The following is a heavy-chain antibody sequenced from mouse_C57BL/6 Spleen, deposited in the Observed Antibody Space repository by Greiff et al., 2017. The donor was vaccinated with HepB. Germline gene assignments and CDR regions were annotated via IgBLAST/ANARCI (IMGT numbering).Heavy chain of an antibody. CDR3: ARDIYICCSYGFAY. D-gene: IGHD2-12*01. CDR1: GFTFSDYG. CDR2: ISGGSSTI. J-gene: IGHJ3*01. Sequence: EVKLVESGAGLVKPGGSLKLSCAASGFTFSDYGMHWVRQAPEKGLEWVAYISGGSSTIYYADTVKGSFTIARDKAKTTLFMQMTSLRSEDSAMYYCARDIYICCSYGFAYWGQGTLVTVSA. V-gene: IGHV5-17*01.